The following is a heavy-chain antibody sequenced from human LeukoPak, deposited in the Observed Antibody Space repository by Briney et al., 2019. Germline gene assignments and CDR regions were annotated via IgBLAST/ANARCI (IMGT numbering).Heavy chain of an antibody. D-gene: IGHD6-13*01. J-gene: IGHJ4*02. CDR1: GFTFSSYA. V-gene: IGHV3-23*01. CDR2: ISGSGGST. Sequence: GSLRLSCAASGFTFSSYAMSWVRQAPGKGLEWVSAISGSGGSTYYADSVKGRFTISRDNSKNTLYLQMNSLRAEDTAVYYCAKEGSRIAAAGDPFDYWGQGTLVTVSS. CDR3: AKEGSRIAAAGDPFDY.